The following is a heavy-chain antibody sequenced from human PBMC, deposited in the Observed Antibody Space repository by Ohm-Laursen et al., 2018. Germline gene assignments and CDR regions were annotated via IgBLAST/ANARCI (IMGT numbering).Heavy chain of an antibody. J-gene: IGHJ4*02. D-gene: IGHD6-19*01. CDR3: ARGGDIAVAGHPFDY. CDR2: IIPIFGTA. Sequence: ASVKVSCKASGGTFSSYAISWVRQAPGQGLEWMGGIIPIFGTANYAQKFQGRVTITADKSTSTAYMELSSLRSEDTAVYYCARGGDIAVAGHPFDYWGQGTLVTVSS. V-gene: IGHV1-69*06. CDR1: GGTFSSYA.